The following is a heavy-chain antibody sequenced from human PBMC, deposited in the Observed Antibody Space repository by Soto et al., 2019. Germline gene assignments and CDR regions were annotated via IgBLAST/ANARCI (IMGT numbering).Heavy chain of an antibody. D-gene: IGHD3-3*01. J-gene: IGHJ6*02. V-gene: IGHV4-34*01. Sequence: PSETLSLTCAVYGGSFSGYYWSWIRQPPGKGLEWIGEISHSGSTNYNPSLKSRVTISVDTSKNQFSLKLSSVTAADTAVYYCARGAIFGVVIIFPYYGMDVWGQGTTVTVSS. CDR3: ARGAIFGVVIIFPYYGMDV. CDR1: GGSFSGYY. CDR2: ISHSGST.